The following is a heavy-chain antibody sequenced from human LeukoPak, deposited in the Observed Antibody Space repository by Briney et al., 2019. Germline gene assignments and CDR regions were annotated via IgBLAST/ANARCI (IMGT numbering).Heavy chain of an antibody. Sequence: AGSLRLSCAASGCTFSSYAMSWVRQAPGKGLEWVSDICGSGGSTYYADSVKGRFNISRDYYKKMLFMQMTSLRADDTAVYYCAKTTRGTGCISTTCSSFGCWGKGTLVTV. V-gene: IGHV3-23*01. CDR1: GCTFSSYA. D-gene: IGHD2/OR15-2a*01. J-gene: IGHJ4*02. CDR3: AKTTRGTGCISTTCSSFGC. CDR2: ICGSGGST.